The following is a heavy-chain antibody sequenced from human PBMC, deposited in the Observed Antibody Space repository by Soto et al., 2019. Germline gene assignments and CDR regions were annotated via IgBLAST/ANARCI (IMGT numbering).Heavy chain of an antibody. CDR3: ARVVPAAIGWFAP. CDR1: GGSISRGGYS. Sequence: PSETLSLTCAGSGGSISRGGYSWSWIRQPPGKGLEWIGYIYHSGSTYYNPSLKSRVTISVDRSKNQFSLKLSSVTAADTAVYYCARVVPAAIGWFAPWGQRSPVTVSS. J-gene: IGHJ5*02. D-gene: IGHD2-2*02. CDR2: IYHSGST. V-gene: IGHV4-30-2*01.